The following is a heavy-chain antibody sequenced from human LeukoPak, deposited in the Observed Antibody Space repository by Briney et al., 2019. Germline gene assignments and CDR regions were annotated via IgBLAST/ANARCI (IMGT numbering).Heavy chain of an antibody. Sequence: ASVKVSCKASGGTFSSYAISWVRQAPGQGLEWMGGIIPIFGTANYAQKFQGRVTITADESTSTAYMELSSLRSEDTAVYYCARGETAAYPSYYYMDVWGKGTTVTISS. J-gene: IGHJ6*03. CDR2: IIPIFGTA. D-gene: IGHD6-13*01. CDR1: GGTFSSYA. V-gene: IGHV1-69*13. CDR3: ARGETAAYPSYYYMDV.